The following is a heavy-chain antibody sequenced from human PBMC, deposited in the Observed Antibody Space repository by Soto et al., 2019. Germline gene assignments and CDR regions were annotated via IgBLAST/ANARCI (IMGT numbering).Heavy chain of an antibody. J-gene: IGHJ4*02. CDR2: ISSGGAKK. CDR1: GFPFTHYA. D-gene: IGHD3-10*01. V-gene: IGHV3-30-3*01. Sequence: PGGSLRLSCAASGFPFTHYAMHWVRQAPGKGLEWVAVISSGGAKKYYADSVKGRFTISRDESKNTLNLRMNSLRADDTAVYYCGTGRLTLVRGGINIGALDYWGQGTLVTVSS. CDR3: GTGRLTLVRGGINIGALDY.